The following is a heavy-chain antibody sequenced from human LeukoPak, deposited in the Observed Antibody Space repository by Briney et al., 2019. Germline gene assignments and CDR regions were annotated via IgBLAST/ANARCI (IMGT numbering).Heavy chain of an antibody. CDR3: ARSGGSGSYYILFDY. Sequence: ASVKVSCKASGYTFTSYYMHWVRQAPGQGLEWMGIINSSGGSTSYAQKFQGRVTMTRDTSTSTVYMELSSLRSEDTAVYYCARSGGSGSYYILFDYWGQGTLVTVSS. CDR1: GYTFTSYY. D-gene: IGHD3-10*01. CDR2: INSSGGST. V-gene: IGHV1-46*01. J-gene: IGHJ4*02.